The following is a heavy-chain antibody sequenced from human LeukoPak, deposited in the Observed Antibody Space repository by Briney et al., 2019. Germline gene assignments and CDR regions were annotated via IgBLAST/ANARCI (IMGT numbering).Heavy chain of an antibody. CDR3: AREAFSLSGSDYYSWFDP. CDR1: GDSISNYY. J-gene: IGHJ5*02. D-gene: IGHD3-10*01. Sequence: PSETLSLTCTVSGDSISNYYWSWIRQPPGKGLDWIGYIYSRGTTKYNPSLKSRVTISVDTSKNQISLRLTSLTAADTAVYFCAREAFSLSGSDYYSWFDPWGQGTLVTVSS. CDR2: IYSRGTT. V-gene: IGHV4-59*01.